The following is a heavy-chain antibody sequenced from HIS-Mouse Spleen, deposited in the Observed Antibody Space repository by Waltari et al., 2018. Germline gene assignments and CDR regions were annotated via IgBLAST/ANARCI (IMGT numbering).Heavy chain of an antibody. CDR2: ISHSGIP. CDR3: ARGPALGYCSSTSCYAPYYGMDV. V-gene: IGHV4-38-2*02. D-gene: IGHD2-2*01. J-gene: IGHJ6*02. CDR1: GYSISSGYY. Sequence: QVQLQESGPGLVKPSETLSLTCTVSGYSISSGYYWGWLRQPPGKGLEWIGCISHSGIPYHNPSLTGRVTISVATSKNQFSLKRSSVTAADTAVYYCARGPALGYCSSTSCYAPYYGMDVWGQGTTVTVSS.